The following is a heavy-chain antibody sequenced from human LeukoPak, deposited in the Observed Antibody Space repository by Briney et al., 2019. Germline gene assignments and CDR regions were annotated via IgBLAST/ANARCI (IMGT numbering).Heavy chain of an antibody. Sequence: PGGSLRLSCAASRFTFSAYSMTWVRQAPGKGLEWVSAISGSGGNTYYADSVKGRFTISRDNSKNTLYLQMNSLRAEDTAAYYCARGGILYGMDVWAKGPRSPSP. D-gene: IGHD6-13*01. J-gene: IGHJ6*02. CDR1: RFTFSAYS. V-gene: IGHV3-23*01. CDR3: ARGGILYGMDV. CDR2: ISGSGGNT.